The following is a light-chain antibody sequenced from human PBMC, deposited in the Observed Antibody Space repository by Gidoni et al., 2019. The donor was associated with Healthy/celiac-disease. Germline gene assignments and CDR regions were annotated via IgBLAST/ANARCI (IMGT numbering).Light chain of an antibody. CDR2: DAS. CDR3: QQYDNLPLT. V-gene: IGKV1-33*01. Sequence: DIQMTQSPSALSASGGDRVTITCQASQDISNYLNWYQQKPGKAPKLLIYDASNLETGVPSRFSGSGSGTDFTFTISSLQPEDIATYYCQQYDNLPLTFGPXTKVDIK. J-gene: IGKJ3*01. CDR1: QDISNY.